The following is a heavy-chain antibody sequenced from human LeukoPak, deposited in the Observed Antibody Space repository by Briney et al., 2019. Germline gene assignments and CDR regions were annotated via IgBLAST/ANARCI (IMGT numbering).Heavy chain of an antibody. CDR3: ARDSPGYLAYDS. J-gene: IGHJ4*02. Sequence: GGALRLSCAASGFTFSTYWMTWVRQAPGKGPEWVANIKEDGSATYYVDSVKGRFTISRDNAKKSLYLQMNSLRAEDTAVYYCARDSPGYLAYDSWGQGTLVTVSS. CDR1: GFTFSTYW. D-gene: IGHD1-1*01. CDR2: IKEDGSAT. V-gene: IGHV3-7*04.